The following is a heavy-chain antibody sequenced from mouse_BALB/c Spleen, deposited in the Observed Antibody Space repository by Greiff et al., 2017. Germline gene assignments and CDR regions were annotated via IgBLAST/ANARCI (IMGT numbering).Heavy chain of an antibody. CDR3: AREDYYGEAY. Sequence: EVKLQESGPGLVKPSQSLSLTCSVTGYSITSGYYWNWIRQFPGNKLEWMGYISYDGSNNYNPSLKNRISITRDTSKNQFFLKLNSVTTEDTATYYCAREDYYGEAYWGQGTLVTVSA. D-gene: IGHD1-1*01. J-gene: IGHJ3*01. CDR1: GYSITSGYY. V-gene: IGHV3-6*02. CDR2: ISYDGSN.